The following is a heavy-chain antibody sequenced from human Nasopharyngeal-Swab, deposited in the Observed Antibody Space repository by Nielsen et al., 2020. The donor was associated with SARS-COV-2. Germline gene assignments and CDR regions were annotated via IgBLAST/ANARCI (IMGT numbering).Heavy chain of an antibody. CDR1: GGTFSSYA. CDR3: ARERTPRPPGIVVGLDAFDI. J-gene: IGHJ3*02. CDR2: IIPIFGTA. D-gene: IGHD3-22*01. Sequence: SVKASCKASGGTFSSYAISWVRQAPGQGLEWMGGIIPIFGTANYAQKFQGRVTITADKSTSTAYMELSSLRSEDTAVYYCARERTPRPPGIVVGLDAFDIWGQGTMVTVSS. V-gene: IGHV1-69*06.